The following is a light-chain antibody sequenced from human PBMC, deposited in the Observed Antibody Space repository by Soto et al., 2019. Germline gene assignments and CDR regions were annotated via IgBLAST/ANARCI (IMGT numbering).Light chain of an antibody. V-gene: IGKV1-5*01. J-gene: IGKJ2*01. CDR2: DAS. Sequence: DIQMTQSPSTLSASIGDRVTITCRASQNINNWIAWYQQKPGKAPKFLIYDASTLESGVPSRFSGSGFGTEFSLTISSLRPDDSATYYCQQYNSYWYTFGQGTKLEIK. CDR3: QQYNSYWYT. CDR1: QNINNW.